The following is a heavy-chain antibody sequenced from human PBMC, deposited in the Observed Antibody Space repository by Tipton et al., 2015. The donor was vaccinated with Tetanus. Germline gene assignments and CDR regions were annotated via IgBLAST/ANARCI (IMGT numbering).Heavy chain of an antibody. V-gene: IGHV3-21*01. CDR3: ARDQIVEQATRDHDYGVDV. CDR1: GDSVSTGNFY. D-gene: IGHD3-22*01. J-gene: IGHJ6*02. Sequence: LSLTCTVSGDSVSTGNFYWSWIRQPPGKGLEWISSIGSDGSYLYQADSVRGRFTISRDNAKNSLYLQMNSLRAEDTAVYYCARDQIVEQATRDHDYGVDVWGQGTTVTVSS. CDR2: IGSDGSYL.